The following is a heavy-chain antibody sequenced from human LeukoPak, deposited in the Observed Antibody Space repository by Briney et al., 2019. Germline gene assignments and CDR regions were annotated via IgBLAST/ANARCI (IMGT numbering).Heavy chain of an antibody. CDR3: GRAYDFSRH. J-gene: IGHJ4*02. V-gene: IGHV3-30*02. CDR1: GFTFDCCG. CDR2: IRNVGNDK. D-gene: IGHD3-3*01. Sequence: GGSLTLSCAASGFTFDCCGMHWVRQAPGKGLEWVAFIRNVGNDKYYADSVKGRFFISRDNSKNTLSLQMNSLRVEDTAVYYCGRAYDFSRHWGQGTLVTVSS.